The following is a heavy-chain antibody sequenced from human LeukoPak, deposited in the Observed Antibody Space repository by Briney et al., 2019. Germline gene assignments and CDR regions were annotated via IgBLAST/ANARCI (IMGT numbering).Heavy chain of an antibody. CDR1: GFTFSSYA. J-gene: IGHJ4*02. D-gene: IGHD3-22*01. Sequence: PGGSLRLSCAASGFTFSSYAMSWVRQAPGKGLEWVSVIYSGGSTYYADSVKGRFTISRDNSKNTLYLQMNSLRAEDTAVYYCARSYYEISFFDYWGQGTLVTVSS. CDR2: IYSGGST. V-gene: IGHV3-66*01. CDR3: ARSYYEISFFDY.